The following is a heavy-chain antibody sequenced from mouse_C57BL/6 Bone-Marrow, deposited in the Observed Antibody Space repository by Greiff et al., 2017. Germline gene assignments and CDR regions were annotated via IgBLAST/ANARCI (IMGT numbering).Heavy chain of an antibody. Sequence: VQLQQSGPELVKPGASVKLSCKASGYTFTSYDINWVKPRPGQGLELIGWIYPRDGSTKYNEKFQGKATLTVDTSSSTAYMGLHSLTSEDSAVYFCARLEFDGSSGDWYFDVWGTGTTVTVSS. CDR2: IYPRDGST. CDR1: GYTFTSYD. V-gene: IGHV1-85*01. J-gene: IGHJ1*03. D-gene: IGHD1-1*01. CDR3: ARLEFDGSSGDWYFDV.